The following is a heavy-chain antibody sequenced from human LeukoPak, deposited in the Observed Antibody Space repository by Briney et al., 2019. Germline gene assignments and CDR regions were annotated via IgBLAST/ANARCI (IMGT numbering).Heavy chain of an antibody. J-gene: IGHJ6*02. D-gene: IGHD3-3*01. V-gene: IGHV3-30*04. CDR3: ARAIYDFWSGYYNYYYYGMDV. Sequence: GGSLRLSCAASGFTFSSYAMHWVRQAPGKGLEWVAVISYDGSNKYYADSVKGRFTISRDSSKNTLYLQMNSLRAEDTAVYYCARAIYDFWSGYYNYYYYGMDVWGQGTTVTVSS. CDR1: GFTFSSYA. CDR2: ISYDGSNK.